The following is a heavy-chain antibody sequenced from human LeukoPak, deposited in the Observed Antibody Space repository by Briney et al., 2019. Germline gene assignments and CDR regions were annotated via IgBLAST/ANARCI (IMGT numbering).Heavy chain of an antibody. J-gene: IGHJ4*02. CDR2: ISYSGST. Sequence: SETLPLTCTVSGGSISSYYWSWIRQSPGKGLEWIGYISYSGSTNYSPSLKSRVTISVDTSKNQFSLKLSSVTAADTAVYYCAREGFGELTFDYWGQGILVTVSS. V-gene: IGHV4-59*01. CDR1: GGSISSYY. CDR3: AREGFGELTFDY. D-gene: IGHD3-10*01.